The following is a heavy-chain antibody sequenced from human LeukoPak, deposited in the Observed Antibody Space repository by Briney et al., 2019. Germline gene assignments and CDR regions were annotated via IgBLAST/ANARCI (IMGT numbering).Heavy chain of an antibody. D-gene: IGHD6-13*01. CDR3: ARIAAAGIGY. V-gene: IGHV4-61*05. J-gene: IGHJ4*02. Sequence: SETLSLTCTVSGGSISSRNYCWGWIRQPPGKGLEWIGYIYYSGTTFYNPSLKSRVTMSLESAKNQLSLKLRSVTAADTAVYYCARIAAAGIGYWGQGTLVTVSS. CDR1: GGSISSRNYC. CDR2: IYYSGTT.